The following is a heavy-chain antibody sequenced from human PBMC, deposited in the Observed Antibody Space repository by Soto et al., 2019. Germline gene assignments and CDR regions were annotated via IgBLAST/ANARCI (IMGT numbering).Heavy chain of an antibody. Sequence: GASVKVSCKASGYTFTSYYMHWVRQAPGQGLEWMGIINPSGGSTRYAQKFQGRVTMTRDTSTSTVYMELSSLRSEDTAVYYCARTRGVGSSSPGGPRGSGSYGRYYFDYWGQGTLVTVSS. D-gene: IGHD3-10*01. CDR3: ARTRGVGSSSPGGPRGSGSYGRYYFDY. J-gene: IGHJ4*02. CDR1: GYTFTSYY. CDR2: INPSGGST. V-gene: IGHV1-46*01.